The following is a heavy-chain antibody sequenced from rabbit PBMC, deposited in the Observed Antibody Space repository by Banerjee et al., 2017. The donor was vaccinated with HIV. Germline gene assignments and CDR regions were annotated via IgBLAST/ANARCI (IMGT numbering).Heavy chain of an antibody. CDR3: VRDIVVAGYFNL. V-gene: IGHV1S40*01. Sequence: QSLEESGGDLVKPGASLTLTCTASGFSFSGYCMSWVRQAPGKGLEWIACIYTSSGTTYYASWAKGRFTISKISSTTVTLQMTSLTAADTATYFCVRDIVVAGYFNLWGPGTLVTVS. J-gene: IGHJ4*01. CDR1: GFSFSGYC. CDR2: IYTSSGTT. D-gene: IGHD4-1*01.